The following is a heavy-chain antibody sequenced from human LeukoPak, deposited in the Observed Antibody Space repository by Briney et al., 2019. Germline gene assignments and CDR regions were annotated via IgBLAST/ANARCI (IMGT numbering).Heavy chain of an antibody. CDR2: ISSSGSTI. V-gene: IGHV3-11*01. J-gene: IGHJ4*02. D-gene: IGHD4-17*01. CDR1: GFTFSDYY. Sequence: GGSLRLSCAASGFTFSDYYMSWIRQAPGKGLEWVSYISSSGSTIYYADSAKGRFTISRDNAKNSLYLQMNSLRAEDTAVYYCARELLSGDYGSDYWGQGTLVTVSS. CDR3: ARELLSGDYGSDY.